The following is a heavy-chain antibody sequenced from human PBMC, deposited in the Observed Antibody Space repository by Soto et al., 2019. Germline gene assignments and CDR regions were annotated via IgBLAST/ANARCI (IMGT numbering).Heavy chain of an antibody. CDR1: GGSFSGYY. CDR3: ARGLGIAPPGGYYYYYGRDV. J-gene: IGHJ6*04. D-gene: IGHD6-13*01. Sequence: SETLSLTCAVYGGSFSGYYWSWIRQPPGKGLEWIGEINHSGSTNYNPSLKSRVTISVDTSKNQFSLKLSSVTAGDTAVYYCARGLGIAPPGGYYYYYGRDVWGKGTTVT. V-gene: IGHV4-34*01. CDR2: INHSGST.